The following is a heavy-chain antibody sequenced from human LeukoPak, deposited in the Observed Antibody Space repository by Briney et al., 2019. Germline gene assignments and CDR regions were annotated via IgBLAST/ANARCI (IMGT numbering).Heavy chain of an antibody. Sequence: GGSLRLSCAASGFTFRNFAMTWVRQAPGKGLEWVSSIRGTGANSFYADSVKGRFTISRDNSRNSLYLQMYSLRAEDTAVYLGAKARSGWAQGSLASDLGGQGTLVIVSS. J-gene: IGHJ4*02. CDR1: GFTFRNFA. CDR3: AKARSGWAQGSLASDL. V-gene: IGHV3-23*01. CDR2: IRGTGANS. D-gene: IGHD6-19*01.